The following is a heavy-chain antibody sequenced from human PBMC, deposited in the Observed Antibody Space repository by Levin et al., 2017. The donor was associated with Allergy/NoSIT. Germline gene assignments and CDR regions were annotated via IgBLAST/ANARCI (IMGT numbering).Heavy chain of an antibody. J-gene: IGHJ4*02. CDR3: ARSIQPHFDY. CDR2: INPNSGGT. CDR1: GYTFTGYY. D-gene: IGHD5-18*01. Sequence: GESLKISCQASGYTFTGYYMHWVRQAPGQGLEWMGWINPNSGGTNYAQKFQGRVTMTRDTSISTAYMELSRLRSDDTAVYYCARSIQPHFDYWGQGTLVTVSS. V-gene: IGHV1-2*02.